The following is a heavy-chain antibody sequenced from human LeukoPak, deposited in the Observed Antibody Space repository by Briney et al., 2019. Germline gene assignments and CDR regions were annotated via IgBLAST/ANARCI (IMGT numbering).Heavy chain of an antibody. Sequence: SETLSLTCTVSGGSITSYYWGWIRQPPGKGLEWIGSIYYSGSTYYNPSLKSRVTISVDTSKNQFSLKLSSVTAADTAVYCCARRMVLRYFDWPYYGMDVWGQGTTVTVSS. J-gene: IGHJ6*02. CDR1: GGSITSYY. V-gene: IGHV4-39*01. CDR2: IYYSGST. D-gene: IGHD3-9*01. CDR3: ARRMVLRYFDWPYYGMDV.